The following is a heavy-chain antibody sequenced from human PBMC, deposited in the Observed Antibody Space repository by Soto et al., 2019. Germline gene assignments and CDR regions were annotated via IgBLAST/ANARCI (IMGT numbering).Heavy chain of an antibody. CDR1: GYTLTELS. CDR2: FDTEDGET. Sequence: ASVKVSCKVSGYTLTELSMHWVRQAPGKGLEWMGGFDTEDGETIYAQKFQGRVTMTEDTSTDTAYMELSSLRSEDTAVYYCATAADYYYGMDVWGQGTTVTVSS. D-gene: IGHD6-25*01. CDR3: ATAADYYYGMDV. J-gene: IGHJ6*02. V-gene: IGHV1-24*01.